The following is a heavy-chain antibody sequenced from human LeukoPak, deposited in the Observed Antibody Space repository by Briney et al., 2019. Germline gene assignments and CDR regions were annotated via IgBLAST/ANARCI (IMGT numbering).Heavy chain of an antibody. V-gene: IGHV1-18*01. CDR3: ARESSSWYYYYYGMDV. CDR1: GYTFTSYG. Sequence: GASVKVSCKASGYTFTSYGISWVRQAPGQGLEWMGWISAYNGNTNYAQKLQGRVTMTTDTPTSTAYMELRSLRSDDTAVYYCARESSSWYYYYYGMDVWGQGTTVTVSS. J-gene: IGHJ6*02. D-gene: IGHD6-13*01. CDR2: ISAYNGNT.